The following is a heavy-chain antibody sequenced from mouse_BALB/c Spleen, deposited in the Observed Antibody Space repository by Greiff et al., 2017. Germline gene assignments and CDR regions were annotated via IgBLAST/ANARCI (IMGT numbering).Heavy chain of an antibody. D-gene: IGHD1-1*01. CDR1: GFTFSSFG. J-gene: IGHJ4*01. Sequence: EVKLVESGGGLVQPGGSRKLSCAASGFTFSSFGMHWVRQAPEKGLEWVAYISSGSSTIYYADTVKGRFTISRDNPKNTLFLQMTSLRSEDTAMYYCARTYGSSYDAMDYWGQGTSVTVSS. CDR3: ARTYGSSYDAMDY. CDR2: ISSGSSTI. V-gene: IGHV5-17*02.